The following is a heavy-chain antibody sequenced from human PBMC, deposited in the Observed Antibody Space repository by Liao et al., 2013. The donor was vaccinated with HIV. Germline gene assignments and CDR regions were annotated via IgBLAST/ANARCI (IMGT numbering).Heavy chain of an antibody. V-gene: IGHV4-61*02. Sequence: QVQLRESGPGLVRPSQTLSLTCTVSGDSISGDDFWTWIRQPAGKGPEWIGRIYASGTANYNPSFKSRVTISVDTSKNQFSLKLSSVTAADTAVYYCATEFIVGATTLLVYWGQGTLVTVSS. CDR2: IYASGTA. CDR1: GDSISGDDF. CDR3: ATEFIVGATTLLVY. D-gene: IGHD1-26*01. J-gene: IGHJ4*02.